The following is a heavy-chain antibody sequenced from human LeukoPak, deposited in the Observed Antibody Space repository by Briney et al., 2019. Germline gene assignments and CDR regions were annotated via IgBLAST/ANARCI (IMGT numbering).Heavy chain of an antibody. CDR2: INPNSGGT. D-gene: IGHD2-15*01. CDR1: GYTFTSYD. Sequence: GASVKVSCKASGYTFTSYDINWVRQATGQGLEWMGWINPNSGGTIYAQNFQGRVTMTSDTSISTAYMELGRLRSDDTAVYYCARDAWSTFWYFDLWGRGTLVTVSS. V-gene: IGHV1-2*02. J-gene: IGHJ2*01. CDR3: ARDAWSTFWYFDL.